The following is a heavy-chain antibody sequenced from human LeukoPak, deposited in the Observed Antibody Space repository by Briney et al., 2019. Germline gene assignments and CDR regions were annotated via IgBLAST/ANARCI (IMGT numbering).Heavy chain of an antibody. D-gene: IGHD2-21*02. CDR2: IASDGSHT. Sequence: PGGSLRLSCAASGFTFSNYFMHWVRQAPGKGPEWVADIASDGSHTFYVESVKGRFTISRDNSKNTLYLQMNSLRAEDTAVYFCARERQDTVIHSGAFDIWGQGTMVTVSS. CDR1: GFTFSNYF. V-gene: IGHV3-30*04. J-gene: IGHJ3*02. CDR3: ARERQDTVIHSGAFDI.